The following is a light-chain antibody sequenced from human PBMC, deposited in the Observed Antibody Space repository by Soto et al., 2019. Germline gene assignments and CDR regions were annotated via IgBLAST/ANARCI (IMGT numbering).Light chain of an antibody. Sequence: EIVMTQSPATLSVSQGERATLSCRASQSVSSNLAWYQQKPGQAPRLLIYGASTRATGIPARFSGSGSGTEFTLTISSLQSEDFATYYCQQRYSWPPITFGQGTRLEIK. J-gene: IGKJ5*01. CDR3: QQRYSWPPIT. V-gene: IGKV3-15*01. CDR2: GAS. CDR1: QSVSSN.